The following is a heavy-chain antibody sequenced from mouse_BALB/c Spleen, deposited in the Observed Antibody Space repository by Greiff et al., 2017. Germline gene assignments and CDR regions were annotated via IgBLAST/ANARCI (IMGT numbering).Heavy chain of an antibody. Sequence: EVKVVESGGGLVQPGGSLKLSCAASGFTFSSYTMSWVRQTPEKRLEWVAYISNGGGSTYYPDTVKGRFTISRDNAKNTLYLQMSSLKSEDTAMYYCARDDGYYSWFAYWGQGTLVTVSA. V-gene: IGHV5-12-2*01. CDR3: ARDDGYYSWFAY. CDR1: GFTFSSYT. CDR2: ISNGGGST. J-gene: IGHJ3*01. D-gene: IGHD2-3*01.